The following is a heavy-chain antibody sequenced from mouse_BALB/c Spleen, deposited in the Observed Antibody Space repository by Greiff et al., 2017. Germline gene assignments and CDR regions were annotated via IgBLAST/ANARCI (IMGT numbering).Heavy chain of an antibody. J-gene: IGHJ1*01. CDR2: IYPGNSDT. CDR1: GYTFTSYW. CDR3: TGTLDGYDGWYFDV. D-gene: IGHD2-2*01. Sequence: VQLQQSGTVLARPGASVKMSCKASGYTFTSYWMHWVKQRPGQGLEWIGAIYPGNSDTSYNQKFKGKAKLTAVTSTSTAYMELSSLTNEDSAVYYCTGTLDGYDGWYFDVWGEGTTVTVSS. V-gene: IGHV1-5*01.